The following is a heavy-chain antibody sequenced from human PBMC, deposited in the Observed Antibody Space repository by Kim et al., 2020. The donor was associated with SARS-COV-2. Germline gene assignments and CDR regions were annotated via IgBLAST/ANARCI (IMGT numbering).Heavy chain of an antibody. Sequence: GGSLRLSCAASGVTLSNYAMSWVRQAPGKGLEWVSSITGSGGGTYYADSVQGRFTISRDNSKRTLYLQMNGLRAEDTAIYYCAKDTMAVTAGIGYLFGMDVWGQGTTVTVSS. CDR2: ITGSGGGT. CDR3: AKDTMAVTAGIGYLFGMDV. D-gene: IGHD2-21*02. J-gene: IGHJ6*02. V-gene: IGHV3-23*01. CDR1: GVTLSNYA.